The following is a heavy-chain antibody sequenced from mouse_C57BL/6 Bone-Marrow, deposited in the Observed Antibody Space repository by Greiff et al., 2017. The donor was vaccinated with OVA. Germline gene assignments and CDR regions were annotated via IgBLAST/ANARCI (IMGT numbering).Heavy chain of an antibody. J-gene: IGHJ3*01. CDR1: GYAFTNYL. Sequence: VKLQESGAELVRPGTSVKVSCKASGYAFTNYLIEWVKQRPGQGLEWIGVINPGSGGTNYNEKFKGKATLTADKSSSTAYMQLSSLTSEDSAVYFCARGGNVFAYWGQGTLVTVSA. D-gene: IGHD2-1*01. CDR2: INPGSGGT. CDR3: ARGGNVFAY. V-gene: IGHV1-54*01.